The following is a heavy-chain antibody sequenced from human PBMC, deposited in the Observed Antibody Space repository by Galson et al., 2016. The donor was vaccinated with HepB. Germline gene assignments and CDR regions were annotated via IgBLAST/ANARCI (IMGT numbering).Heavy chain of an antibody. CDR1: GYTFTNYP. Sequence: SVKVSCKASGYTFTNYPIHWVRQAPGQRLEWMGWINAGNGDTKYSQKFQGRVTITRDTSASTAYMELSSLRSEDTAVYYCARQDYDFWSAIKYYYYDYMDVWGKGTTVTVSS. CDR2: INAGNGDT. CDR3: ARQDYDFWSAIKYYYYDYMDV. V-gene: IGHV1-3*01. D-gene: IGHD3-3*01. J-gene: IGHJ6*03.